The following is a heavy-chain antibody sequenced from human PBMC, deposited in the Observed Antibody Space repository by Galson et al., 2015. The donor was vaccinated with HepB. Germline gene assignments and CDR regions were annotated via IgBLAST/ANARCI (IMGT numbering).Heavy chain of an antibody. J-gene: IGHJ6*03. CDR1: GFTFSSYD. CDR3: ARGPRVPAASGLPDYYYYYMDV. CDR2: IGTAGDP. D-gene: IGHD2-2*01. V-gene: IGHV3-13*05. Sequence: SLRLSCAASGFTFSSYDMHWVRQATGKGLEWVSAIGTAGDPYYPGSVKGRFTISRENAKNSLYLQMNSLRAGDTAVYYCARGPRVPAASGLPDYYYYYMDVWGKGTTVTVSS.